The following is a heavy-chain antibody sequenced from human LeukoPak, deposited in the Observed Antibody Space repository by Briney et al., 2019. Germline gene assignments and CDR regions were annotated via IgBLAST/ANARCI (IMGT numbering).Heavy chain of an antibody. CDR2: INPNSGGT. CDR1: GYTFTGYY. D-gene: IGHD5-24*01. CDR3: ARVPSRWLQLHYFDY. Sequence: GASVKVSCKASGYTFTGYYMHWVRQAPGQGLEWMGWINPNSGGTNYAQKFQGRVTMTRDTSISTAYMELSRLRSDDTAVYYCARVPSRWLQLHYFDYWGQGTLVTVSS. V-gene: IGHV1-2*02. J-gene: IGHJ4*02.